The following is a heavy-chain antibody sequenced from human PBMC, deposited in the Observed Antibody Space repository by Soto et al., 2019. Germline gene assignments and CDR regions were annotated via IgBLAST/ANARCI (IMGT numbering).Heavy chain of an antibody. CDR2: IKPDNGDT. J-gene: IGHJ5*02. CDR1: GYPFSKYG. Sequence: QLQLVQSGAEVERPGASVRVSCKAYGYPFSKYGISWIRQAPGQGLEWMGWIKPDNGDTNYAQKCQGRVTMTTDTSSNTAYMELRSLRSDDTAVYYCATSYESGFEPWGQGTLVSVSS. CDR3: ATSYESGFEP. V-gene: IGHV1-18*04. D-gene: IGHD5-12*01.